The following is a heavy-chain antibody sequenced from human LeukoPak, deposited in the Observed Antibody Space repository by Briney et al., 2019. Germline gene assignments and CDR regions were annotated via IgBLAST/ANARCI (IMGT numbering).Heavy chain of an antibody. CDR3: AKSPAVDAAFDI. J-gene: IGHJ3*02. V-gene: IGHV3-23*01. D-gene: IGHD4-23*01. Sequence: GRSLILSCAASGFTFSNFAVSWVRQAPGKGLEWVSAISGSGGSTYYADSVKGRFTISRDNSKNTLYLQMNSLRAEDTAVYYCAKSPAVDAAFDIWGQGTMVTVSS. CDR1: GFTFSNFA. CDR2: ISGSGGST.